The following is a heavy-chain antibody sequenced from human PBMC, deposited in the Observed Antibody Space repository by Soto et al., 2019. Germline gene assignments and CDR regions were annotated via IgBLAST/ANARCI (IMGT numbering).Heavy chain of an antibody. CDR2: INTNSGGT. CDR3: AKDQESFYYYGLDV. CDR1: GYTFTDYY. V-gene: IGHV1-2*02. Sequence: QAQLVQSGAEVKRPGASVKVSCKASGYTFTDYYLHWVRQAPGQGLEWMGWINTNSGGTNYAQKFQGRVTMTRATSISTAYMELSSLRSDDTAVYYCAKDQESFYYYGLDVWGQGTTVSVSS. J-gene: IGHJ6*02. D-gene: IGHD3-3*02.